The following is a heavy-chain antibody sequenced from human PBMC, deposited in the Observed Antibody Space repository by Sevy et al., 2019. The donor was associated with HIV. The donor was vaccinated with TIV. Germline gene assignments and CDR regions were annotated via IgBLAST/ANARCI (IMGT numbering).Heavy chain of an antibody. Sequence: GGSLRLSCVVSGFTFSRYGMHWARQTPGKGLEWVAIIWYDGSDKYYADSVKGRFTISRDNSKNTVYLQMNSLRAEDTAVYYCAKDSGLPGLQFHYWGQGTLVTVSS. CDR3: AKDSGLPGLQFHY. CDR1: GFTFSRYG. CDR2: IWYDGSDK. J-gene: IGHJ4*02. D-gene: IGHD2-15*01. V-gene: IGHV3-33*03.